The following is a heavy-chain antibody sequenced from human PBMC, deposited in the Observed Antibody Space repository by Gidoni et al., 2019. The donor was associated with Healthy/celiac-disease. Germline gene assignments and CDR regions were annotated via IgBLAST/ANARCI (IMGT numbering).Heavy chain of an antibody. CDR1: GFIFSSYG. CDR3: ARDSVTWHPHFDY. J-gene: IGHJ4*02. V-gene: IGHV3-21*01. Sequence: EVQLVESGGGLVKPGGSLRLSCAASGFIFSSYGMNWVRQAPGKGLEWVSSISSSSSYIYYGDSVKGRFTISRDNAKKSLYLQMNSLRAEDTAVYYCARDSVTWHPHFDYWGQGTLVTVSS. D-gene: IGHD3-16*02. CDR2: ISSSSSYI.